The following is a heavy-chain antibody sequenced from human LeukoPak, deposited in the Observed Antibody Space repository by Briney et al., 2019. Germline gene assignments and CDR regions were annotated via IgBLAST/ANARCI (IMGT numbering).Heavy chain of an antibody. CDR2: FDPEDGET. D-gene: IGHD3-10*01. V-gene: IGHV1-24*01. CDR1: GYTLTELS. J-gene: IGHJ5*02. CDR3: ATPAHYYGSGSYYNRWFDP. Sequence: GASVKVSCKVSGYTLTELSMHWVRQAPGKGLEWMGGFDPEDGETIYAQKFQGRVTMTEDTSTDTAYMELSSPRSEDTAVYYCATPAHYYGSGSYYNRWFDPWGQGTLVTVSS.